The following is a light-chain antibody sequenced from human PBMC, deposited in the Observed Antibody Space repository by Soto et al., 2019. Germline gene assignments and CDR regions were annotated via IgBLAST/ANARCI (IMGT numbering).Light chain of an antibody. CDR2: DVT. CDR3: SSYTRRSTLV. CDR1: SNDIGPYDY. J-gene: IGLJ2*01. Sequence: QSVLTQPASVSGSSGQSITISCSGTSNDIGPYDYVSWYQQHPGKAPKLIIYDVTIRPSGVSNRFSGSKSGITASLTISGLQAEDEADYYCSSYTRRSTLVFGGGTKSPS. V-gene: IGLV2-14*03.